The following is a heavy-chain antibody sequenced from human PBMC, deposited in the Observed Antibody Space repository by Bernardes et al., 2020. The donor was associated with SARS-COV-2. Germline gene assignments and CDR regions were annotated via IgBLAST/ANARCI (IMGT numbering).Heavy chain of an antibody. J-gene: IGHJ6*02. D-gene: IGHD3-22*01. CDR3: AIPPTNYDRYGMDV. Sequence: ASVKVSCKAFAYPFTGYYIHWVRQAPGQGLELMGWINPNSGGTNYAQKFQGRVTMTRDTSISTAYMELNRLTSDDTAVYYCAIPPTNYDRYGMDVWGQGTTVTVSS. CDR2: INPNSGGT. V-gene: IGHV1-2*02. CDR1: AYPFTGYY.